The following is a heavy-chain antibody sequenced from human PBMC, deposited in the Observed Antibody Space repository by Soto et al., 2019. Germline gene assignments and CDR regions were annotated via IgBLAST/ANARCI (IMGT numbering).Heavy chain of an antibody. Sequence: SLXYAASGFTFSIYGMHWVRHSPCKWLEWVAVISYDGSNKYYADSVKGRFTISRDNSKNTLYLQMNSLRAEDTAVYYCAKLMHYDFWSGYYGIDYWGQGTLVTVSS. CDR2: ISYDGSNK. CDR1: GFTFSIYG. V-gene: IGHV3-30*18. D-gene: IGHD3-3*01. J-gene: IGHJ4*02. CDR3: AKLMHYDFWSGYYGIDY.